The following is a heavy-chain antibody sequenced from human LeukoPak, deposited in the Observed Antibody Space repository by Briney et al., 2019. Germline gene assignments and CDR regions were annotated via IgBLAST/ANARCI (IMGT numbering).Heavy chain of an antibody. D-gene: IGHD3-10*01. CDR1: GGSISSYY. J-gene: IGHJ5*02. CDR2: IYYSGST. V-gene: IGHV4-59*01. Sequence: PSETLSLTCTVSGGSISSYYWRWIRQPPGKGLDWIGYIYYSGSTNYNPSLKSRVTISVDTSKNQFSLKLSSVTAADTAVYYCARVSGWFDPWGQGTLVTVSS. CDR3: ARVSGWFDP.